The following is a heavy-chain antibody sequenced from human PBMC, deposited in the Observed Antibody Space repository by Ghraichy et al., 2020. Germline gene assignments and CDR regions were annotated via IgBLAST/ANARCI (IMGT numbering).Heavy chain of an antibody. V-gene: IGHV3-48*02. D-gene: IGHD3-3*01. Sequence: GGSLRLSCAASGFTFSSYSMNWVRQAPGKGLEWVSYISSSSSTIYYADSVKGRFTISRDNAKNSLYLQMNSLRDEDTAVYYCARDRLRFLGATPYGMDVWGQGTTVTVSS. CDR2: ISSSSSTI. J-gene: IGHJ6*02. CDR3: ARDRLRFLGATPYGMDV. CDR1: GFTFSSYS.